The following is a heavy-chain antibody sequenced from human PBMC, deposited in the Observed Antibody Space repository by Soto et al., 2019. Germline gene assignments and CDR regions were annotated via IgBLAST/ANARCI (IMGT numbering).Heavy chain of an antibody. CDR3: ARDREDGSGTKYNWFDS. J-gene: IGHJ5*01. D-gene: IGHD3-10*01. V-gene: IGHV1-69*13. Sequence: SVKVSCKASGGTFGNYGISWLRQARGQGLEWMGGTIPIFDTPHYAQKFRDRVTITADATSTAYMELTSLTSEDTATYYCARDREDGSGTKYNWFDSWGQGTLVTVSS. CDR1: GGTFGNYG. CDR2: TIPIFDTP.